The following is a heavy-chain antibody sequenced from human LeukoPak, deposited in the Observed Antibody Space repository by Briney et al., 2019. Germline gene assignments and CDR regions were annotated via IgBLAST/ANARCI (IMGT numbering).Heavy chain of an antibody. Sequence: PGGSLRLSCAASGFTFSSYAMSWVRQAPGKGLEWVSAISGSGGSTYYADSVKGRFTISRDNSKNTLYLQMNSLRAEDTAVYYCAMRGDILVIPATYMFDYWGQGTLVTVSS. CDR2: ISGSGGST. CDR1: GFTFSSYA. D-gene: IGHD2-2*01. CDR3: AMRGDILVIPATYMFDY. V-gene: IGHV3-23*01. J-gene: IGHJ4*02.